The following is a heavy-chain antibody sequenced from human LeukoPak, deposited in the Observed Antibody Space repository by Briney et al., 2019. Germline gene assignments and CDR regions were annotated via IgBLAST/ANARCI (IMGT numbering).Heavy chain of an antibody. CDR1: EITLSSYG. Sequence: PGGSLRLSCEASEITLSSYGVSWIRQSPGKGLDWIGEVNHSGITNYNPSLKSRVTISLDTSKNQFSLRLSSVTAADTAVYYCARVWTGIAAAGMHYYYYGMDVWGQGTTVTVSS. J-gene: IGHJ6*02. D-gene: IGHD6-13*01. CDR3: ARVWTGIAAAGMHYYYYGMDV. CDR2: VNHSGIT. V-gene: IGHV4-34*01.